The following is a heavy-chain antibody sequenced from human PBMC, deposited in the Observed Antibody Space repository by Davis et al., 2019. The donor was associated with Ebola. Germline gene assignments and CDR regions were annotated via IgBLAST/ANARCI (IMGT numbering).Heavy chain of an antibody. V-gene: IGHV1-8*01. CDR2: MNPNSGNT. CDR3: ARDSGIAVAGTDY. D-gene: IGHD6-19*01. Sequence: ASVKVSCKASGYTFTSYDINWVRQATGQGLEWMGWMNPNSGNTGYAQKFQGRVTITADKSTSTAYMELSSLRSEDTAVYYCARDSGIAVAGTDYWGQGTLVTVSS. J-gene: IGHJ4*02. CDR1: GYTFTSYD.